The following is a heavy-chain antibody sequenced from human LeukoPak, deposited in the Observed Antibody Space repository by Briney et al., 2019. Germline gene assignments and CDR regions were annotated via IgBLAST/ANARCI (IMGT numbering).Heavy chain of an antibody. D-gene: IGHD4-17*01. CDR3: VKALSSTVTTKKKFDY. V-gene: IGHV3-64D*06. J-gene: IGHJ4*02. Sequence: PGGSLRLSCSASGFTFSTYAMHWVRQAPGKGLEYVSGISSNGGGTYYADSVKDRLTISRDNSKNTLYLKMSSLRPEDTSIYYCVKALSSTVTTKKKFDYWGQGTLVTVSS. CDR2: ISSNGGGT. CDR1: GFTFSTYA.